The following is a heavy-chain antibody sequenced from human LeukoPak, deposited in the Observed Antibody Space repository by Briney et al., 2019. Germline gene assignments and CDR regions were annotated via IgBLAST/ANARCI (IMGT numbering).Heavy chain of an antibody. CDR2: ISGSGGST. J-gene: IGHJ4*02. CDR3: ARDDNNSGYYYA. Sequence: GGSLRLSCAASGFTFSSYAMSWVRKAPGKGLEWVSAISGSGGSTYYADSVKGRFTISRDNSKNPLYLQMNSLRAEDTAVYYCARDDNNSGYYYAWGQGTLVTVSS. V-gene: IGHV3-23*01. CDR1: GFTFSSYA. D-gene: IGHD3-22*01.